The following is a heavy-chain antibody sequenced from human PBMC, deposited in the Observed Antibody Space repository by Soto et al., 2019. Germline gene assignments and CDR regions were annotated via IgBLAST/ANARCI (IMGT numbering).Heavy chain of an antibody. CDR1: GYSISSSNW. V-gene: IGHV4-28*03. CDR2: IYYSGST. Sequence: SETLSLTCAVSGYSISSSNWRGWIRQPPGKGLEWIGYIYYSGSTNYNPSLKSRVTISVDTSKNQFSLKLSSVTAADTAVYYCARENLRYNWFDPWGQGTLVTVSS. J-gene: IGHJ5*02. CDR3: ARENLRYNWFDP.